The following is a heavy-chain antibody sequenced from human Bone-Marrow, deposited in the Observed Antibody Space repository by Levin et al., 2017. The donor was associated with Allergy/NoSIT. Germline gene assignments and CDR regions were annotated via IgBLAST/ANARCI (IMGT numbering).Heavy chain of an antibody. J-gene: IGHJ6*03. CDR1: GGSFSGYY. V-gene: IGHV4-34*01. CDR3: ARGLGYSGYVRMNYYYMDV. CDR2: INHSGST. Sequence: SETLSLTCAVYGGSFSGYYWSWIRQPPGKGLEWIGEINHSGSTNYNPSLKSRVTISVDTSKNQFSLKLSSVTAADTAVYYCARGLGYSGYVRMNYYYMDVWGKGTTVTVSS. D-gene: IGHD5-12*01.